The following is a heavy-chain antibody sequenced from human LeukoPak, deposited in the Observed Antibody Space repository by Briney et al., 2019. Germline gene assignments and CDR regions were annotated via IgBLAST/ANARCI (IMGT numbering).Heavy chain of an antibody. J-gene: IGHJ4*02. Sequence: GGSLRLSCAPSGFTFSSYSMNWVRRAPGKGLEWVSAISGSGSSTYYADSVKGRFTISRDKSKNTLYLQMNSLRAEDTAVYYCAKGAPYSYDSSGYFDYWGQGTLVTVSS. CDR1: GFTFSSYS. CDR3: AKGAPYSYDSSGYFDY. D-gene: IGHD3-22*01. V-gene: IGHV3-23*01. CDR2: ISGSGSST.